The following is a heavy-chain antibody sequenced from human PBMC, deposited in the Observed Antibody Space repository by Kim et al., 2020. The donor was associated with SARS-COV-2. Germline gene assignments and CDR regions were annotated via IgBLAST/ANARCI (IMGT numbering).Heavy chain of an antibody. Sequence: ASVKVSCKAPGYTFTKYGVHWVRQAPGQSLEWMGWVNAGNGDTHYSPKFQDRVTITRDTSATTAYMELSSLRSEDTAVYYCARPSFCADGICPYYDYWGQGTLVTVSS. V-gene: IGHV1-3*01. CDR3: ARPSFCADGICPYYDY. D-gene: IGHD2-8*01. J-gene: IGHJ4*02. CDR2: VNAGNGDT. CDR1: GYTFTKYG.